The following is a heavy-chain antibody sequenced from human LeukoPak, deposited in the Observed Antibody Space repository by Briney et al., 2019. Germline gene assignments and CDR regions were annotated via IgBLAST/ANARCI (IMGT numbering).Heavy chain of an antibody. CDR2: INPNSGGT. CDR3: AREATGHWFDP. Sequence: PGASVKVSCKASGYTFTGYYMHWVRQAPGRGLEWMGRINPNSGGTNYAQKLQGRVTMTTDTSTSTAYMELRSLRSDDTAVYYCAREATGHWFDPWGQGTLVTVSS. CDR1: GYTFTGYY. V-gene: IGHV1-2*06. J-gene: IGHJ5*02.